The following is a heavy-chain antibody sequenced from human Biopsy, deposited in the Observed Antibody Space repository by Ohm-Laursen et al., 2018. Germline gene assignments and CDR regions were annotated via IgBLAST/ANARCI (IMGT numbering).Heavy chain of an antibody. Sequence: PSETLSLTCIVSGGPIDSYYWSWIRQPPGKALEWIGYIYFTGRTSYNPSLKSRVTMSVNTSKKQFSLRLSSVTAADTAVHYCASAGYNPDWNFDLWGRGTRVTVSS. CDR3: ASAGYNPDWNFDL. CDR2: IYFTGRT. D-gene: IGHD5-24*01. CDR1: GGPIDSYY. J-gene: IGHJ2*01. V-gene: IGHV4-59*12.